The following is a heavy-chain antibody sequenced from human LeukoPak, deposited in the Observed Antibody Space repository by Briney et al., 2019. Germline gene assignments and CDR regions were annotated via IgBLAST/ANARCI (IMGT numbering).Heavy chain of an antibody. D-gene: IGHD5-24*01. CDR3: ARSERGSRRDGYNKGFDY. J-gene: IGHJ4*02. Sequence: ASVKVSCKASGYTFTGYYMHWVRQAPGQGLEWMGWINPNSGGTNYAQKFQGRVTMIRDTSISTAYMELSRLRSDDTAVYYCARSERGSRRDGYNKGFDYWGQGTLVTVSS. V-gene: IGHV1-2*02. CDR1: GYTFTGYY. CDR2: INPNSGGT.